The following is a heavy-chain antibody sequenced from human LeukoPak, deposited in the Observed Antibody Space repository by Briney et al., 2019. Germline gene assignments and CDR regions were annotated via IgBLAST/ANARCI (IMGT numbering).Heavy chain of an antibody. V-gene: IGHV1-18*01. CDR2: ISAYNGNT. CDR1: GHTFTSYG. J-gene: IGHJ5*02. CDR3: ARDPAPGYSSGQFDP. D-gene: IGHD6-19*01. Sequence: ASVKVSCKASGHTFTSYGISWVRQAPGQGLEWMGWISAYNGNTNYAQKLQGRVTMTTDTSTSTAYMELRSLRSDDTAVYYCARDPAPGYSSGQFDPWGQGTLVTVSS.